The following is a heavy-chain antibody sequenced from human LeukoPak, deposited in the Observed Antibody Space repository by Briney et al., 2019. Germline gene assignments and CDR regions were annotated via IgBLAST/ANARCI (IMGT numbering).Heavy chain of an antibody. Sequence: SETLSLTCTVSGGSISSSSYYWGWIRQPPGKGLEWIGSIYYSGSTYYNPSLKSRVTISVDTSKNQFSLKLSSVTAANTAVYYCARLAYGSGSYYGDNWFDPWGQGTLVTVSS. CDR2: IYYSGST. J-gene: IGHJ5*02. D-gene: IGHD3-10*01. CDR1: GGSISSSSYY. CDR3: ARLAYGSGSYYGDNWFDP. V-gene: IGHV4-39*07.